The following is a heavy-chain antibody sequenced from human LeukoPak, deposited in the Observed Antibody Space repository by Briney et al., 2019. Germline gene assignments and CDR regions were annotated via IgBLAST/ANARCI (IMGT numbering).Heavy chain of an antibody. D-gene: IGHD5-12*01. Sequence: SETLSLTCTVSGGSISSGSYYWSWIRQPAGKGLEWIGRIYTSGSTNYNPSLKSRVTISVDTSKNQFSLKLSSVTAADTAVYYCARDRIDVGYSGYEGYVGYWGQGTLVTVSS. J-gene: IGHJ4*02. CDR1: GGSISSGSYY. CDR2: IYTSGST. V-gene: IGHV4-61*02. CDR3: ARDRIDVGYSGYEGYVGY.